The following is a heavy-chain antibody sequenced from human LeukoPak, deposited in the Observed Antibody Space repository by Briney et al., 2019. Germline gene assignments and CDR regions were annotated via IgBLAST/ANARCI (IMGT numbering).Heavy chain of an antibody. V-gene: IGHV2-70*11. Sequence: SGPALVKPTETLTLTCTFSGFSLSTSGMCVNWIRQPPGKALEWLARIDWDDDKYHSTSLRTRLTISNDTSKNQVMLTMTNMDPVDTATYYCARMARSIVGRPEAFDVWGQGTMVTVSS. CDR2: IDWDDDK. D-gene: IGHD6-6*01. CDR3: ARMARSIVGRPEAFDV. CDR1: GFSLSTSGMC. J-gene: IGHJ3*01.